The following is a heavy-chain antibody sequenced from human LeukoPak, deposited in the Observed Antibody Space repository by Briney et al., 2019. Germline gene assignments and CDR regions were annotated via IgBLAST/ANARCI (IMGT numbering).Heavy chain of an antibody. CDR2: IYYSGST. V-gene: IGHV4-59*01. J-gene: IGHJ4*02. CDR1: GGSISSYY. Sequence: SETLSLTCTVSGGSISSYYWSWIRQPPGKGLEWIGYIYYSGSTNYNPSFKSRVTISVDTSKNQFSLKLSSVTTADTAVYYCARVRDSSGYPFDYWGQGTLVTVSS. CDR3: ARVRDSSGYPFDY. D-gene: IGHD3-22*01.